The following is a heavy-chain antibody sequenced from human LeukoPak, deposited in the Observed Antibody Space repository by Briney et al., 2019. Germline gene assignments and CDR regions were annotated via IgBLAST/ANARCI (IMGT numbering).Heavy chain of an antibody. D-gene: IGHD2-21*01. CDR3: ASDPFNIAAHDAFNF. V-gene: IGHV3-7*01. CDR1: GFTFNTYW. Sequence: GGSLRLSCVASGFTFNTYWMSWVRQAPGKGLEWVANINHDGSGKYYVDSVKGRLTISRDNAKNSLYLQMNSLRVEDTAVYYCASDPFNIAAHDAFNFWGQGTAVTVPS. J-gene: IGHJ3*01. CDR2: INHDGSGK.